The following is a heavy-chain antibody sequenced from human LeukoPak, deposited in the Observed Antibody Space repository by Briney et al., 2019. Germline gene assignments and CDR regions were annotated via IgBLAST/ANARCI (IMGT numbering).Heavy chain of an antibody. CDR2: IVVGSGNT. Sequence: SVKVSCKASGFTFTSSAVQWVRQARGQRLEWIGWIVVGSGNTNYAQKFQERVTITRDMSTSTAYMELSSLRSEDTAVYYCAAERTSRPYYYYGMDVWGQGTTVTVSS. J-gene: IGHJ6*02. D-gene: IGHD2-2*01. CDR1: GFTFTSSA. V-gene: IGHV1-58*01. CDR3: AAERTSRPYYYYGMDV.